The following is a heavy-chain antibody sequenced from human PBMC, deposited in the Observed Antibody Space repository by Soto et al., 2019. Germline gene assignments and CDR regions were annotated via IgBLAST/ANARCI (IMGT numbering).Heavy chain of an antibody. CDR1: GLTFCGYA. CDR3: AKAYWDGPPDYSSFDY. J-gene: IGHJ4*02. Sequence: PGGSLRLSCAASGLTFCGYAMSWVRQAPGKGLEWVSAISGSGGSTYYADSVKGRFTISRDNSKNTLYLQMNSLRAEDTAVYYCAKAYWDGPPDYSSFDYWGQGTLVTVSS. V-gene: IGHV3-23*01. CDR2: ISGSGGST. D-gene: IGHD4-4*01.